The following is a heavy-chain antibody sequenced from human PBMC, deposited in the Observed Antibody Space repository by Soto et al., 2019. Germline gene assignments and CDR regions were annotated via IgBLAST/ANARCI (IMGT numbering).Heavy chain of an antibody. CDR2: IIPIFTTT. CDR1: GGTFSNSA. D-gene: IGHD6-6*01. J-gene: IGHJ4*02. Sequence: AASVKVSCKASGGTFSNSAIAWVRQAPGQGLEWLGMIIPIFTTTNYAQKFKDRLTISADGSTSTAYMELSGLKSEDTAVYFCARPSGLLGQHSALVDYWGQGTLVTVSS. V-gene: IGHV1-69*13. CDR3: ARPSGLLGQHSALVDY.